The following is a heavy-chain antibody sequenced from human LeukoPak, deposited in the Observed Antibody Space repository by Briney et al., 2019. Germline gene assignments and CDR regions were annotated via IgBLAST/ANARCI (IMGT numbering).Heavy chain of an antibody. J-gene: IGHJ6*02. V-gene: IGHV1-8*01. CDR3: ARGSGASGIYGMDV. D-gene: IGHD3-10*01. CDR2: MNPSSGNT. Sequence: GASVKVSCKASGYTFTSYDINWVRQATGQGLEWMGWMNPSSGNTGYAQKFQGRVTMTRNTSISTAYMELSSLRSEDTAVYYCARGSGASGIYGMDVWGQGTTVTVSS. CDR1: GYTFTSYD.